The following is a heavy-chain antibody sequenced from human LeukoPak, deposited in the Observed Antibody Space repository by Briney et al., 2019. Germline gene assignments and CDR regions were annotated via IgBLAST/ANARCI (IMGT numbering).Heavy chain of an antibody. J-gene: IGHJ4*02. Sequence: SETLSLTCTVSGGSISSYYWSWIRQPPGKGLEWIGYTYYSGSTNYNPSLKSRVTISVDTSKNQFSLKLSSVTAADTAVYYCARGSHYGDHDYLDYWGQGTLVTVSS. V-gene: IGHV4-59*01. CDR1: GGSISSYY. D-gene: IGHD4-17*01. CDR3: ARGSHYGDHDYLDY. CDR2: TYYSGST.